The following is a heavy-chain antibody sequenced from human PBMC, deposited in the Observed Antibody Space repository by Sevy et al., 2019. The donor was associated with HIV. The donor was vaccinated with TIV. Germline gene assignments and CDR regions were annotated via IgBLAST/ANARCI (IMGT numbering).Heavy chain of an antibody. D-gene: IGHD2-2*01. J-gene: IGHJ4*02. CDR2: IDPSGGNT. V-gene: IGHV1-46*01. Sequence: ASVKVSCKAPGDTLTNNYMHWVRQAPGQGLEWMGIIDPSGGNTSYAQKFQGRVTMTRDTSTSTLYMDLSSLRSEDTAVYYCVRADHAQHFDSWGQGTLVTVSS. CDR1: GDTLTNNY. CDR3: VRADHAQHFDS.